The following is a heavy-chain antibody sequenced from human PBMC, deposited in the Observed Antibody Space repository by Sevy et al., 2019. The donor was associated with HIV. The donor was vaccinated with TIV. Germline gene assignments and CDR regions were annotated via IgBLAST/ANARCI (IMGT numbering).Heavy chain of an antibody. CDR2: IKGKTDGGTT. CDR3: TTKGDFWSGYQYFDY. J-gene: IGHJ4*02. D-gene: IGHD3-3*01. V-gene: IGHV3-15*01. Sequence: GGSLRLSCAASGFTFSNAWMTWVRQSPGKGLEWVGRIKGKTDGGTTDYSTPVKGRFTISRDDSKITLYLQMNSLKTEDTALYYCTTKGDFWSGYQYFDYWGQGTLVTVSS. CDR1: GFTFSNAW.